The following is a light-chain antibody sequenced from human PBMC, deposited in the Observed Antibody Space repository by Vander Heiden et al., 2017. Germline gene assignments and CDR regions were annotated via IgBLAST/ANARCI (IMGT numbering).Light chain of an antibody. J-gene: IGKJ2*01. V-gene: IGKV4-1*01. Sequence: DIVMSQSPVSLAASLGASATINCKSSQSVFYSSNNKNYLAWYQQKPGQPPRLLIYWASTRESGVPDRFSGSGSGTDFTLTISSLQAEDVAVYYCRHYYSPPYTFGQGTKLEIK. CDR1: QSVFYSSNNKNY. CDR3: RHYYSPPYT. CDR2: WAS.